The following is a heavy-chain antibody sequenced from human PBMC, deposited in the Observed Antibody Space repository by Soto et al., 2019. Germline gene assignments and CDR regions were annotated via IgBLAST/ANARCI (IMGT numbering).Heavy chain of an antibody. CDR2: IYYSGST. CDR3: ARLACSDFWSGYSFYYYYYYMDV. Sequence: PSETLSLTCTVSGGSISSSSYYWGWIRQPPGKGLEWIGSIYYSGSTYYNPSLKSRVTISVDTSKNQFSLKLSSVTAADTAVYYCARLACSDFWSGYSFYYYYYYMDVWGKGTTVTVSS. V-gene: IGHV4-39*01. J-gene: IGHJ6*03. CDR1: GGSISSSSYY. D-gene: IGHD3-3*01.